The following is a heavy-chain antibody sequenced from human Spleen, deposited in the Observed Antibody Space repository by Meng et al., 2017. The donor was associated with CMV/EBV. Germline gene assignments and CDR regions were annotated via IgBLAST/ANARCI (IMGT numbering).Heavy chain of an antibody. D-gene: IGHD6-19*01. V-gene: IGHV4-59*01. CDR3: AKETSLSVAAPNAFDI. CDR1: GASISSYY. Sequence: SETLSLTCTVSGASISSYYWSWIRQPPGKGLEWIGYDYYTGSANYNPSLKSRVTISVDTSKSQFSLKLCSVTAADTAVYYCAKETSLSVAAPNAFDIWGQGTMVTVSS. J-gene: IGHJ3*02. CDR2: DYYTGSA.